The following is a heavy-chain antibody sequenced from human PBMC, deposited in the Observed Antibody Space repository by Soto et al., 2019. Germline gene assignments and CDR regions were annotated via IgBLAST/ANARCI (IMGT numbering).Heavy chain of an antibody. D-gene: IGHD6-6*01. CDR1: GFTFSSYA. V-gene: IGHV3-30-3*01. J-gene: IGHJ4*02. CDR2: ISYDGSNK. Sequence: QVQLVESGGGVVQPGRSLRLSCAASGFTFSSYAMHWVRQAPGKGLEWVAVISYDGSNKYYADSVKGRFTISRDNSKNTLYLQMNSLRAEDTAVYYCARDGPSSSLDYWGQGTLVTVSS. CDR3: ARDGPSSSLDY.